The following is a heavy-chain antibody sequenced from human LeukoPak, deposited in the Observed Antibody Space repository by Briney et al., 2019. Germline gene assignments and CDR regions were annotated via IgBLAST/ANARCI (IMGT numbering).Heavy chain of an antibody. D-gene: IGHD6-19*01. CDR2: TSDSGGNT. V-gene: IGHV3-23*01. CDR1: GFTFSDYA. Sequence: GGSLRLSCAASGFTFSDYAMSWVRQAPGKGLEWVSSTSDSGGNTYYADSVKGRFTISRDNSRNTLYLQMNSLRAEDTAVYYCARVEWLVPETDYWGQGTLVTVSS. CDR3: ARVEWLVPETDY. J-gene: IGHJ4*02.